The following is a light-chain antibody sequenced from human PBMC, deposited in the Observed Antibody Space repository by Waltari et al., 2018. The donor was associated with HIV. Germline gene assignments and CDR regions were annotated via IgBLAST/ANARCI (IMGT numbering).Light chain of an antibody. V-gene: IGKV2-28*01. CDR2: MSS. CDR1: QSLLHKNEKNY. CDR3: MQALHTPFM. Sequence: DVLLTQSPVSLAVTPGESASISCKSSQSLLHKNEKNYLDWYVKKPGQTPQLLMYMSSNLAAGVPVRFSGSGSGTEFTLKISRVEAEDVGLYYCMQALHTPFMFGHGTRLEI. J-gene: IGKJ5*01.